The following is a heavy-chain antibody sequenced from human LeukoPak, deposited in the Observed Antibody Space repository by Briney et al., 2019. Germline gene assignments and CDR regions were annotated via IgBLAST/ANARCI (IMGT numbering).Heavy chain of an antibody. CDR3: ARSQMGTSLSYLNN. D-gene: IGHD2-8*01. J-gene: IGHJ4*01. CDR1: GFIFTRYA. Sequence: GRSLRLSCTASGFIFTRYALHWVRQAPGKGLEWVAVISYDGSNKYYADSVKGRFTISRDSSKNTLFLQINSLRAEDTAVYFCARSQMGTSLSYLNNWGDRTLVTVSS. V-gene: IGHV3-30*04. CDR2: ISYDGSNK.